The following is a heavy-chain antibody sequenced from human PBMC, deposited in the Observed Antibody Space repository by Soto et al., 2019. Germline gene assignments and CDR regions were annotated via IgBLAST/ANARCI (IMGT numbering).Heavy chain of an antibody. CDR1: GGSVRIYY. J-gene: IGHJ4*02. D-gene: IGHD2-15*01. Sequence: PSETLSLTCTVSGGSVRIYYWSWIRQPPGKGLEWIGNIYNSGSTNYNPSLKSRVTVSVDTSRHQFSLKLSSVTAADTAMYYCASLYCSGDSCYWDYWGQGTLVTVSS. CDR2: IYNSGST. CDR3: ASLYCSGDSCYWDY. V-gene: IGHV4-59*02.